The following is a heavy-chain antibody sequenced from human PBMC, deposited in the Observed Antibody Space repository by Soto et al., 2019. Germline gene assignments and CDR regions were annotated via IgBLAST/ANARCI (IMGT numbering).Heavy chain of an antibody. J-gene: IGHJ4*02. CDR1: GFTFSSYG. CDR2: ISYDGSNK. D-gene: IGHD3-3*01. CDR3: AKNTYYDFWSGYRQ. Sequence: ESGGGVVQPGRSLRLSCAASGFTFSSYGMHWVRQAPGKGLEWVAVISYDGSNKYYADSVKGRFTISRDNSKNTLYLQMNSLRAEDTAVYYCAKNTYYDFWSGYRQWGQGTLVTVSS. V-gene: IGHV3-30*18.